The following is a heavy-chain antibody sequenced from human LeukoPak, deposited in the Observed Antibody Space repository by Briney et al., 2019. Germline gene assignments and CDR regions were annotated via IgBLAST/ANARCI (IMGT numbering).Heavy chain of an antibody. D-gene: IGHD3-22*01. Sequence: GSLRLSCAGSGFTFSNYAMHWVRQAPGKGLEYVSAISSNGGTTYYANSVQGRFTISRDNSKNTLYLQMGSLRAEDMAVYYCARVRPDSSDDYWGQGTLVTVSS. J-gene: IGHJ4*02. CDR3: ARVRPDSSDDY. CDR1: GFTFSNYA. V-gene: IGHV3-64*01. CDR2: ISSNGGTT.